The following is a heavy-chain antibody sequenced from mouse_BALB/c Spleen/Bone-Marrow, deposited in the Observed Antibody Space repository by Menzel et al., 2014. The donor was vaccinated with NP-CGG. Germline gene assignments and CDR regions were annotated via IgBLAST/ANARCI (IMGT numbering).Heavy chain of an antibody. V-gene: IGHV2-9*02. CDR3: ARALYYYGSSYYAMDY. CDR1: GLSLTSYG. J-gene: IGHJ4*01. Sequence: VKVVESGPGLVAPSQSLSIACTVSGLSLTSYGVHWVRQPPGKGLEWLGAIWAGGTTDYNSALMSRLSIRKDNSKSQVFLKMNSLQSDDTAMYYCARALYYYGSSYYAMDYWGQGTSVIVSS. D-gene: IGHD1-1*01. CDR2: IWAGGTT.